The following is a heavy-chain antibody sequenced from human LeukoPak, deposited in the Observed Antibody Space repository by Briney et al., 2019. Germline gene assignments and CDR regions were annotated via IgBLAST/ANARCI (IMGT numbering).Heavy chain of an antibody. CDR3: ARMSSYCDY. J-gene: IGHJ4*02. CDR2: IKPDGSEK. V-gene: IGHV3-7*01. CDR1: GFTFSSHH. Sequence: GGSLRLSCVASGFTFSSHHMNWVRQTPGKGLEYVATIKPDGSEKYYVDSVKGRFTISRDNAKSSLYLQMNSLRAEDTGVYFCARMSSYCDYWGQGTLVTVPS. D-gene: IGHD2-2*01.